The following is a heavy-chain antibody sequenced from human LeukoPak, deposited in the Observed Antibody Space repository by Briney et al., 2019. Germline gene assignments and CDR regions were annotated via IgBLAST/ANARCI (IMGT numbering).Heavy chain of an antibody. CDR3: AREGGFYRPLDY. V-gene: IGHV4-4*02. D-gene: IGHD3-3*01. CDR2: VHLDGRA. CDR1: GGSVTSINW. J-gene: IGHJ4*02. Sequence: SETLSLTCDVSGGSVTSINWLAWVRQPPGTGLEWIGEVHLDGRASYNPSLKSRLIMSVDLPENHTSLKLTSVTAADTAVYYCAREGGFYRPLDYSGQGTLVTVSS.